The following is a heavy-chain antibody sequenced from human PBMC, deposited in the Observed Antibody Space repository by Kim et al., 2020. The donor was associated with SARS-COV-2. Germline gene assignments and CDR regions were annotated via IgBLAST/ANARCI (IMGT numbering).Heavy chain of an antibody. J-gene: IGHJ4*02. CDR3: ARRAYSSGWWYFDY. Sequence: YADSVKGRFTISRDNAKNTLYLQINSLRAEDTAVYYCARRAYSSGWWYFDYWGQGTLVTVSS. D-gene: IGHD6-19*01. V-gene: IGHV3-74*01.